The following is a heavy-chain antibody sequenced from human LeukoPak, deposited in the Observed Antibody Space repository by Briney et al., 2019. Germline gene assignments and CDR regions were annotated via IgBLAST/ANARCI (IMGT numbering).Heavy chain of an antibody. V-gene: IGHV4-59*06. CDR2: IYYSGST. CDR1: GGSISSYY. Sequence: SETLSLTCTVSGGSISSYYWSWIRQHPGKGLEWIGYIYYSGSTYYNPSLKSRVTISVDTSKNQFSLKLSSVTAADTAVYYCARQMPGGQKYDSSGYYYDYWGQGTLVTVSS. CDR3: ARQMPGGQKYDSSGYYYDY. J-gene: IGHJ4*02. D-gene: IGHD3-22*01.